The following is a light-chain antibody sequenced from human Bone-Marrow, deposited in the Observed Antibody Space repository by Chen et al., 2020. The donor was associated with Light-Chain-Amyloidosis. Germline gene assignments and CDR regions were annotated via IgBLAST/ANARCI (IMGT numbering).Light chain of an antibody. Sequence: SYELTQPPSVSVSPGQTARITCSGDDLPTKYAYWYQQKPGQAPVLVIHRDTERPSGISERFSCSSTGTTSTLTISAVQEEDGAGYHGHSEDGRGPYEVLFGGVTQLPV. CDR3: HSEDGRGPYEVL. V-gene: IGLV3-25*03. J-gene: IGLJ2*01. CDR2: RDT. CDR1: DLPTKY.